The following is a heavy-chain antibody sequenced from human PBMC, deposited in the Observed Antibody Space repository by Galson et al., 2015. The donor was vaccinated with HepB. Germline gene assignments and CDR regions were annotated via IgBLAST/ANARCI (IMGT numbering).Heavy chain of an antibody. CDR3: ARDHDYSSILYYYYGMDV. CDR2: IWYDGSNK. D-gene: IGHD4-11*01. Sequence: SLRLSCAASGFTFSSYGMHWVRQAPGKGLEWVAVIWYDGSNKYYADSVKGRFTISRDNSKNTLYLQMNSLRAEDTAVYYCARDHDYSSILYYYYGMDVWGQGTTVTVSS. V-gene: IGHV3-33*01. J-gene: IGHJ6*02. CDR1: GFTFSSYG.